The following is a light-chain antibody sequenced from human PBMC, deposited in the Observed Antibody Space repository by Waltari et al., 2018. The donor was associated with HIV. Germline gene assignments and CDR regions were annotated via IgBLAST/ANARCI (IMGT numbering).Light chain of an antibody. CDR2: RNN. Sequence: QSVLTQPPSASGTPGQRVTIRCSGSSFNIGSNFVNWYQQLPGAAPKLLIYRNNQRPSGVPDRFSGSKSGTSASLAISGLRSEDEADYYCAAWDDSLSGFYVVGTGTKVTVL. CDR3: AAWDDSLSGFYV. V-gene: IGLV1-47*01. CDR1: SFNIGSNF. J-gene: IGLJ1*01.